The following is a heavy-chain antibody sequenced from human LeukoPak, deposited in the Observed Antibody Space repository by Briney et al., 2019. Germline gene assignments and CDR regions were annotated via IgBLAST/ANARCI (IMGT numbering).Heavy chain of an antibody. J-gene: IGHJ5*02. CDR3: ARDAYSNYGRWFDP. CDR1: GGSVSSGSYY. Sequence: SETLSLTCTVSGGSVSSGSYYWGWIRQPPGMGLEWIGYIYYSGSTNCNPSLKSRVTISVDTSKNQFSLQLSSVTAADTAVYYCARDAYSNYGRWFDPWGQGTLVTVSS. CDR2: IYYSGST. V-gene: IGHV4-61*01. D-gene: IGHD4-11*01.